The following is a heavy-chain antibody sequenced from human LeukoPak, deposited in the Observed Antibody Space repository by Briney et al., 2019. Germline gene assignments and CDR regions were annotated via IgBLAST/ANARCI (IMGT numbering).Heavy chain of an antibody. Sequence: ASVKVSCKASGYTFTGYYMHWVRQAPGQGLEWMGWINPKSGGTNYAQKFQGRVTMTRDTSISTAYMELSSLRSDDTAVYYCARDSPSDYYDSSGYDYWGRGTLVTVSS. J-gene: IGHJ4*02. CDR3: ARDSPSDYYDSSGYDY. D-gene: IGHD3-22*01. CDR1: GYTFTGYY. V-gene: IGHV1-2*02. CDR2: INPKSGGT.